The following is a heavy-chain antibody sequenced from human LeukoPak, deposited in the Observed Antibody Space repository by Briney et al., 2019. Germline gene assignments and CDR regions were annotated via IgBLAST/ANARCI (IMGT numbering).Heavy chain of an antibody. CDR2: IRSKGFGGTT. J-gene: IGHJ4*02. CDR3: TRPRGGSGGEPFDY. Sequence: TGGSLRLSCTGSGFTFGDYGMTWVRQAPGKGLEWVGFIRSKGFGGTTEYAASVEGRFTISREDSKSSAYLQMNSLKTDDTAVYYCTRPRGGSGGEPFDYWGQGTLVTVSS. D-gene: IGHD6-19*01. CDR1: GFTFGDYG. V-gene: IGHV3-49*04.